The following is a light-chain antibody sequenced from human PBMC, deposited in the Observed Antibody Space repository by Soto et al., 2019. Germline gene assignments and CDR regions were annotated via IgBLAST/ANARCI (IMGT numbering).Light chain of an antibody. CDR2: DVS. Sequence: QSALTQPASVSGSPGQSITISCTGTSNDFGGYNYVSWYQQHPGKAPKLMIYDVSNRPSGVSNRFSGSKSGNTASLTISGLQTEDEADYYCSSYTSSSTPNVFGTGTKVTVL. J-gene: IGLJ1*01. CDR1: SNDFGGYNY. CDR3: SSYTSSSTPNV. V-gene: IGLV2-14*01.